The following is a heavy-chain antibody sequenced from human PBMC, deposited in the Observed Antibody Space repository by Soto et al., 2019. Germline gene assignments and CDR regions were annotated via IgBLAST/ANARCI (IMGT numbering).Heavy chain of an antibody. V-gene: IGHV3-33*01. D-gene: IGHD1-26*01. J-gene: IGHJ4*02. CDR2: IWYDASNK. CDR1: GFTFRTYG. Sequence: VQLVESGGGVVQPGRSLRLSCAASGFTFRTYGMYWVRQAPGKGLVGVAVIWYDASNKYYADSVKGRFTISRDNSENTLYLQLNSLSAEDTAVYYCARGRVDGGELDLWGQGTLVTVSS. CDR3: ARGRVDGGELDL.